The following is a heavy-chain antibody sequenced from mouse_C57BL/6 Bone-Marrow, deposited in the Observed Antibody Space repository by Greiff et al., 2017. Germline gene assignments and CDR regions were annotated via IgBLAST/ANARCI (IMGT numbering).Heavy chain of an antibody. Sequence: QVQLQQSGAELVRPGASVTLSCKASGYTFTDYEMHWVKQTPVHGLEWIGAIDPETGGTAYNQKFKGKAILTADKSSSTAYMELRSLTSEDSAVYYCTRDGSSLGYWYFDVWGTGTTVTVSS. J-gene: IGHJ1*03. CDR3: TRDGSSLGYWYFDV. CDR1: GYTFTDYE. D-gene: IGHD1-1*01. CDR2: IDPETGGT. V-gene: IGHV1-15*01.